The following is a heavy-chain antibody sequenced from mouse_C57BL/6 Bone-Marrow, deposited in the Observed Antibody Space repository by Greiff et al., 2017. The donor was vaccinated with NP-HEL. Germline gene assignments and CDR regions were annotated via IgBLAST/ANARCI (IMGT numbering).Heavy chain of an antibody. CDR1: GFTFTDYY. V-gene: IGHV7-3*01. CDR2: IRNKANGYTT. J-gene: IGHJ1*03. Sequence: EVKVVESGGGLVQPGGSLSLSCAASGFTFTDYYMSWVRQPQGKALEWLGFIRNKANGYTTEYNASVKGRFTISRANSQSMLYLQMNALRAEVSATYYGARVRVITSDFDVWGTGTTVTVSS. D-gene: IGHD1-1*01. CDR3: ARVRVITSDFDV.